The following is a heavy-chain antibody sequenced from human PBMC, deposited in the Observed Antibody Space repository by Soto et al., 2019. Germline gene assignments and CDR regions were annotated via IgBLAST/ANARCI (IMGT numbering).Heavy chain of an antibody. CDR3: ASSAYSKNGY. J-gene: IGHJ4*02. V-gene: IGHV3-7*01. CDR1: GFTFSSYW. CDR2: IKPDGSEK. D-gene: IGHD4-4*01. Sequence: ESGGGLVHPGGSLRLSCAASGFTFSSYWMSWVRQAPGKGLEWVANIKPDGSEKYYVDSVKGRFTISRDNAKNSLYLQTNSLRAEDTAVYFCASSAYSKNGYWGQGTLVTVSS.